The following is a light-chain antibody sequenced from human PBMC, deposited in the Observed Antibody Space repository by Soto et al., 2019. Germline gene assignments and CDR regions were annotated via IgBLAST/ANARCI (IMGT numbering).Light chain of an antibody. CDR3: SSYTSSSTDVV. CDR2: DVS. J-gene: IGLJ2*01. Sequence: QSALTQPASVSGSPGQSITISCTGTSSDVGGYSYVSWYQQHPGKAPKLMIYDVSNRPSGVSNRFSGSKSGNTASLTISGLQAEDEADYYCSSYTSSSTDVVFGGGTKLTVL. V-gene: IGLV2-14*01. CDR1: SSDVGGYSY.